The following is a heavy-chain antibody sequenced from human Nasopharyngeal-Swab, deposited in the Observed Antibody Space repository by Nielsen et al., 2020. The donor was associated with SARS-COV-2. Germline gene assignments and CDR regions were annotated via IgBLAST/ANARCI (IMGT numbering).Heavy chain of an antibody. CDR2: IGGTGGST. J-gene: IGHJ2*01. CDR3: AKDRGCSGGSCYVYWYFDL. Sequence: GGSLRLSCAASGFTFSGYAMSWVRQAPGKGLEWVSAIGGTGGSTYYADSVKGQFTISRDNSKNTLYLQMNSLRAEDTAVYYCAKDRGCSGGSCYVYWYFDLWGRGTLVTVSS. V-gene: IGHV3-23*01. D-gene: IGHD2-15*01. CDR1: GFTFSGYA.